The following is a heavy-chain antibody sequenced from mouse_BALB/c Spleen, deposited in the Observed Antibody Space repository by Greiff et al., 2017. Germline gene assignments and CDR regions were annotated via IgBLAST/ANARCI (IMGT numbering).Heavy chain of an antibody. D-gene: IGHD3-2*02. CDR3: VRHGRSGYGPWFAY. J-gene: IGHJ3*01. CDR1: GFTFNTYA. CDR2: IRSKSNNYAT. Sequence: EVQLVESGGGLVQPKGSLKLSCAASGFTFNTYAMNWVRQAPGKGLEWVARIRSKSNNYATYYADSVKDRFTISSDDSQSMLYLQMNNLKTEDTAMYYGVRHGRSGYGPWFAYGGQGTLVTVSA. V-gene: IGHV10-1*02.